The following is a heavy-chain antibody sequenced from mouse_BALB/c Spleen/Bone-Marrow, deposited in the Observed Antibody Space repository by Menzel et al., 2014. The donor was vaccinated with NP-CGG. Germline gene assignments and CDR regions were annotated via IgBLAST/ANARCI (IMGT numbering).Heavy chain of an antibody. CDR2: IEPSDSYT. V-gene: IGHV1-69*02. J-gene: IGHJ2*02. CDR3: ARGRTTVVSDY. D-gene: IGHD1-1*01. CDR1: GYTFTNYW. Sequence: QVQLQQSGAEVVKPGASVKVSCKASGYTFTNYWMQWVKQRPGQGLEWIGEIEPSDSYTNYNQDFKGKATLTVDKSSSTAYMQLSSLTSEDSAVYYCARGRTTVVSDYWGQGTSLTVSS.